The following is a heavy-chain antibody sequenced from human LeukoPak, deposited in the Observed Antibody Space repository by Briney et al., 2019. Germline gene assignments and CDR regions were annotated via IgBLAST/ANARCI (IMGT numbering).Heavy chain of an antibody. CDR3: ARDRRGPFDY. D-gene: IGHD3-10*01. CDR2: IKQDGSEE. V-gene: IGHV3-7*03. Sequence: GGSLRLSCAASGFTFSTYSMNWVRQAPGKGLEWVANIKQDGSEEYYVDSVKGRFTIARDNAMNSLYLQMNSLRAEDTAVYFCARDRRGPFDYWGQGTLVTVSS. J-gene: IGHJ4*02. CDR1: GFTFSTYS.